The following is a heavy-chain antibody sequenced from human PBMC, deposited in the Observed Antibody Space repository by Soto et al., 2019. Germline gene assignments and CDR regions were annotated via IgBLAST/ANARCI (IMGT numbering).Heavy chain of an antibody. CDR1: GYTFTGYY. Sequence: GASVKVSCKASGYTFTGYYMHWVRQAPGQGLEWMGWINPNSGGTNYAQKFQGWVTMTRDTSISTAYMELSRLSSVTAADTAAYYCARSRLVDYDFWSGSEPYYYYYYMDVWGKGTTVTVSS. V-gene: IGHV1-2*04. D-gene: IGHD3-3*01. CDR3: ARSRLVDYDFWSGSEPYYYYYYMDV. CDR2: INPNSGGT. J-gene: IGHJ6*03.